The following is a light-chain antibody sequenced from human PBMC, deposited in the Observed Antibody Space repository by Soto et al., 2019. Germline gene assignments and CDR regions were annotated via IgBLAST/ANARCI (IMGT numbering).Light chain of an antibody. CDR3: QQYNSPPVT. CDR2: DAS. Sequence: DIQMTQSPSTLSASVGDRVTITCRASQSISSWLAWYQQKPGKAPKLLIYDASSLESGVPSRFSGSGSGTEFTLTISSLQPDDFATYYCQQYNSPPVTFGRGTKLEIK. CDR1: QSISSW. J-gene: IGKJ2*01. V-gene: IGKV1-5*01.